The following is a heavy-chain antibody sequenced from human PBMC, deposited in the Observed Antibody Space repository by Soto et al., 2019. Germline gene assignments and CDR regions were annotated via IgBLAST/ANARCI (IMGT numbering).Heavy chain of an antibody. CDR3: ARLTTGSYPRVFNY. CDR2: IYYSGST. J-gene: IGHJ4*02. Sequence: QLQLQESGPGLVKPSETLSLTCIVSGGSISSGSYYRGWIRQPPGKGLEWIGNIYYSGSTYYNPSLKRRVTISVDTSKNQFSLKLRSATAADTAVYYCARLTTGSYPRVFNYWGQGTLVTVSS. V-gene: IGHV4-39*01. CDR1: GGSISSGSYY. D-gene: IGHD1-26*01.